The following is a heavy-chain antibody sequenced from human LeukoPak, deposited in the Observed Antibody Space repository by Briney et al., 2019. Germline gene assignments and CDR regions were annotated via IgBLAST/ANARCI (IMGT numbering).Heavy chain of an antibody. V-gene: IGHV2-5*02. CDR1: GFSFSTSGVG. D-gene: IGHD3-9*01. CDR2: IYWDEDK. J-gene: IGHJ4*02. Sequence: ESGPTLVKPTQTLTLTCTFSGFSFSTSGVGVGWIRQPPGKALEWLAAIYWDEDKRYRPSLKSRLTITKDTSKNQVVLTMTNMDPVDTATYYCARSPYYDILTGSRGTFDYWGRGILVTVSS. CDR3: ARSPYYDILTGSRGTFDY.